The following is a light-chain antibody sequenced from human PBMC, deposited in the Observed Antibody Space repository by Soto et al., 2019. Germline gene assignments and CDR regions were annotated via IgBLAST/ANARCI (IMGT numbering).Light chain of an antibody. CDR1: SSNIGAGYD. CDR3: QSYDSSLSGRV. CDR2: GNS. Sequence: QSALTQPPSVSGAPGQRVTISCTGSSSNIGAGYDVHWYQQLPGTAPKLLIYGNSNRPSGVPDRFSGSKSGTSAFLAITGLQAEDEADYYCQSYDSSLSGRVFGTGTKVTVL. J-gene: IGLJ1*01. V-gene: IGLV1-40*01.